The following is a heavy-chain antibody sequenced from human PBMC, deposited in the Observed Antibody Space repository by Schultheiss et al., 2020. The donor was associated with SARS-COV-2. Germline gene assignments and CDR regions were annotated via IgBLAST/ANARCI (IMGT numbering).Heavy chain of an antibody. CDR3: ARAIFGVVILDYGMDV. CDR2: IYYSGST. V-gene: IGHV4-59*12. Sequence: SETLSLTCTVSGGSISSYYWSWIRQPPGKGLEWIGYIYYSGSTYYNPSLKSRVTISVDTSKNQFSLKLSSVTAADTAVYYCARAIFGVVILDYGMDVWGQGTTVTVSS. CDR1: GGSISSYY. D-gene: IGHD3-3*01. J-gene: IGHJ6*02.